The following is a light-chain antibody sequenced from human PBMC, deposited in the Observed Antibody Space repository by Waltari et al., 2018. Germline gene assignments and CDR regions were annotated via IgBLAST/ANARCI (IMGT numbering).Light chain of an antibody. Sequence: QSVMTQPPSASATPGQRVIISCSESSSNIRSTFVYLYQHFPETAPKLLIYRNNQRPSGVPDRFSGSKSGTSASLAISGLRSEDEAGYYCAAWDDSLNGVVFGGGTKVTVL. CDR2: RNN. J-gene: IGLJ3*02. CDR3: AAWDDSLNGVV. CDR1: SSNIRSTF. V-gene: IGLV1-47*01.